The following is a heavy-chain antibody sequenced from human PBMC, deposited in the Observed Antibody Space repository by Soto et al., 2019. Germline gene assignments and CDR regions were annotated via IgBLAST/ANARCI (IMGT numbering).Heavy chain of an antibody. Sequence: EASVXVAFKASWGTLRKHVFDFLRQAPGQGLECMGGIIPIIGTPNYAQKFQGRVTINADASTSTVYLEVSSLRSQDTAVYYCARDLDFRDGKLYHIDYCGQRPLV. V-gene: IGHV1-69*01. CDR1: WGTLRKHV. CDR2: IIPIIGTP. CDR3: ARDLDFRDGKLYHIDY. J-gene: IGHJ4*02. D-gene: IGHD2-2*01.